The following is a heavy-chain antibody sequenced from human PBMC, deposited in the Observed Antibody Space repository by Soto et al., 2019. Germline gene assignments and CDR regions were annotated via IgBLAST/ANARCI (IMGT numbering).Heavy chain of an antibody. CDR3: TTEFVYSSGQTDH. D-gene: IGHD6-19*01. CDR1: GFTFNDAW. CDR2: LKGRNVGGTI. Sequence: EVQLVESGGGLVKPGGSLRLSCATYGFTFNDAWLSWVRQAPGKGLEWVGRLKGRNVGGTIDYSAPVTGRFTISSDESQNTLHLQMNSLKIEDTAVYYCTTEFVYSSGQTDHWGQGALVTFSS. J-gene: IGHJ4*02. V-gene: IGHV3-15*07.